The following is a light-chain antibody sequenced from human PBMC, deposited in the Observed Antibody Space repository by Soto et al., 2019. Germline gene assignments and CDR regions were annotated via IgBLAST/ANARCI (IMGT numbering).Light chain of an antibody. CDR3: QQTFSTPRT. CDR1: QYVRSY. CDR2: ETS. J-gene: IGKJ1*01. V-gene: IGKV1-39*01. Sequence: QMTQSPSSLAASVGDRLRITGRAIQYVRSYVNWYQQKPGKAPYLIIYETSTLESGVPSRFSGDGYGTDFTLSISSLQPEDVAIYYCQQTFSTPRTFGQGTKVEI.